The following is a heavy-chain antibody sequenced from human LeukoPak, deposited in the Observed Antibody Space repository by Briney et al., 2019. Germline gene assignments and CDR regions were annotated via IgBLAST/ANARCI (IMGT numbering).Heavy chain of an antibody. CDR2: INNDGSST. CDR1: GFTFSSYW. CDR3: ARYGIAPPH. Sequence: GGSLRLSCAASGFTFSSYWMHWVRQAPGKGLVWVSHINNDGSSTNYADSVKGRFTISRDNAKNTLYLQMNSLRTEDTAVYYCARYGIAPPHWGQGALVTVSS. V-gene: IGHV3-74*01. J-gene: IGHJ4*02. D-gene: IGHD4-17*01.